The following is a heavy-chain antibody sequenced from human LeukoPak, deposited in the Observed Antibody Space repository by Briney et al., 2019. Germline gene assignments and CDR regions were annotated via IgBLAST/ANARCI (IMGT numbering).Heavy chain of an antibody. CDR2: INPNSGGT. CDR3: AREGGLRN. D-gene: IGHD3-16*01. CDR1: GYTFIGYY. Sequence: GASVKVSCKASGYTFIGYYIYWVRQAPGQGLEWIGWINPNSGGTNYARKFQGRVTMTRDTSISTAYMELSSLRSDDTAVYYCAREGGLRNWGQGTLVTVSS. V-gene: IGHV1-2*02. J-gene: IGHJ4*02.